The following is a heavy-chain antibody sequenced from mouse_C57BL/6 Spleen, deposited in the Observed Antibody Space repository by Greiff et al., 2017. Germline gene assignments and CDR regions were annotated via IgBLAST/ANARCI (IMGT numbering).Heavy chain of an antibody. V-gene: IGHV1-52*01. J-gene: IGHJ2*01. CDR3: ARTYYGNSGYFDY. CDR2: IDTSDSAT. D-gene: IGHD2-1*01. Sequence: QVQLQQPGAELVRPGSSVTLSCKASGYTFTSYWMHWVKQRPIQGLEWLGNIDTSDSATHYNQKFKDKATLTVDKSYSTAYMQLSSLTSEDSAVYYCARTYYGNSGYFDYWGQGTTLTVSS. CDR1: GYTFTSYW.